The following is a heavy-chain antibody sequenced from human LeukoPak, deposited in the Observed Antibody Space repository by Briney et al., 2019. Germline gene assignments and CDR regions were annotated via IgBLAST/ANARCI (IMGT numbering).Heavy chain of an antibody. Sequence: PSETLSLTCTVSGGSISSYYWSWIRQPPGKGLEWIGCIYYTGTTNYNPSLKSRLTISVDTSKNQFSLNLNSVTTADTAVYYCARGVVFWSGYYRIPDRGHWFDPWGQGTLVTVSS. CDR1: GGSISSYY. V-gene: IGHV4-59*12. CDR3: ARGVVFWSGYYRIPDRGHWFDP. CDR2: IYYTGTT. J-gene: IGHJ5*02. D-gene: IGHD3-3*01.